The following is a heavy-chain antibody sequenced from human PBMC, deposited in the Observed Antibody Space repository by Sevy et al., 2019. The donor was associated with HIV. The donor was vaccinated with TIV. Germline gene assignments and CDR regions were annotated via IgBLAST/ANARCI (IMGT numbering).Heavy chain of an antibody. CDR2: ISAYNGNT. CDR1: GYTFTSYG. J-gene: IGHJ4*02. CDR3: VGSHCSGGSCYSVY. Sequence: ASVKVSCKASGYTFTSYGISWVRQAPGQGLEWMGWISAYNGNTNYAQTLQGRVTMTTDTSTSTAYMELRSLRSDDTAVYYCVGSHCSGGSCYSVYWGQGTLVTVSS. V-gene: IGHV1-18*04. D-gene: IGHD2-15*01.